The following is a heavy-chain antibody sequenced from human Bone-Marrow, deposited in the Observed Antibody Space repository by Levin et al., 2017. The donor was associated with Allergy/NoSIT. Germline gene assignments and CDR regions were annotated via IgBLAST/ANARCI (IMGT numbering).Heavy chain of an antibody. J-gene: IGHJ4*02. V-gene: IGHV1-2*02. CDR3: ARDPHYTSTTGEY. Sequence: ASVKVSCKASGYTFTAYYVHWVRRAPGTWLEWMGWINPNNGATNYAQRFQGRVTMTRDTSTTTVFMELSGLTSDDTAFYYCARDPHYTSTTGEYWGQGTLVTVSS. D-gene: IGHD4-11*01. CDR1: GYTFTAYY. CDR2: INPNNGAT.